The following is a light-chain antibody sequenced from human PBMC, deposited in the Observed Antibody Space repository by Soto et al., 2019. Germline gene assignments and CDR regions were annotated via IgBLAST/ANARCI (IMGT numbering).Light chain of an antibody. CDR1: QGISSY. CDR2: AAS. V-gene: IGKV1-39*01. CDR3: QQSGDTHPWT. Sequence: IQMTHFRSSLSASVGDSVTITCLASQGISSYLAWYQQKPGKAPKLMIYAASTLQSGVPSRFSGSGSGTDFALTLHSLQPEDFASYYCQQSGDTHPWTFGQGTKVDIK. J-gene: IGKJ1*01.